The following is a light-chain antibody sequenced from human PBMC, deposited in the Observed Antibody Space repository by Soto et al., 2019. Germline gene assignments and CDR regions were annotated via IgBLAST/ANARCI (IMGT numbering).Light chain of an antibody. V-gene: IGKV1-39*01. Sequence: DIQMTQSPSSLSASVGDRVTITCRASESINRHLNWYQQKPGKAPKLLIYAASSLQNGVPSRFSGSGSGTDFTLTISNLQPEDFATYYRPQSYSTLSITFGQGTRLEIK. CDR1: ESINRH. CDR3: PQSYSTLSIT. J-gene: IGKJ5*01. CDR2: AAS.